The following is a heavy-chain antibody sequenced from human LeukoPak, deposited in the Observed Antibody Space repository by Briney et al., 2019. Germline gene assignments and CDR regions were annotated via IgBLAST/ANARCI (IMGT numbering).Heavy chain of an antibody. D-gene: IGHD3-10*01. CDR2: ISGSGGST. Sequence: GGSLRLSCAASGFTFSSYAMSWVRQAPGKGLEWVSAISGSGGSTYYADSVKGRFTISRDNSKNTLYLQMNSLRAEDTAVYYCAKDLKDYYGSGSAFDIWGQGTMATVSS. J-gene: IGHJ3*02. CDR1: GFTFSSYA. CDR3: AKDLKDYYGSGSAFDI. V-gene: IGHV3-23*01.